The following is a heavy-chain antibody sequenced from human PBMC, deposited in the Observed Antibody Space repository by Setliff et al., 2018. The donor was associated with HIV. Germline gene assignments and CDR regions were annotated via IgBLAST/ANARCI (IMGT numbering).Heavy chain of an antibody. Sequence: SETLSLTCTVSGVSISSYYWTWIRQPPGKGLEWIGHVHTSGSTDYNPSLKSRVTISIDTSKNQFSLKLGSVTAADTAVYYCAKRYISGAAYFDSWGQGTLVTVLL. V-gene: IGHV4-4*08. CDR3: AKRYISGAAYFDS. J-gene: IGHJ4*02. CDR1: GVSISSYY. D-gene: IGHD6-19*01. CDR2: VHTSGST.